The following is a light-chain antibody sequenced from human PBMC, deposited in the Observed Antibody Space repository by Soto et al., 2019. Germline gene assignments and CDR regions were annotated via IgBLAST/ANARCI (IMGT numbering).Light chain of an antibody. CDR2: EVT. CDR3: SSYTRRTYPSFV. V-gene: IGLV2-14*01. CDR1: SSDVGGYDY. Sequence: QSVLTQPASVSGSPGQSITISCTGTSSDVGGYDYVSWYQQHPGKAPKLIIYEVTNRPSGVSNRFSGSRSGNTASLTISGLLAEDEADYYCSSYTRRTYPSFVFGAGTKLTVL. J-gene: IGLJ1*01.